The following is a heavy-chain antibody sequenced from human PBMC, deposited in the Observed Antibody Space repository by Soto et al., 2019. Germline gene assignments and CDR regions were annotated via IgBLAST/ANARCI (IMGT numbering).Heavy chain of an antibody. CDR1: GGSLSAPTYY. V-gene: IGHV4-39*01. CDR3: ARVRGEVDNWFDP. Sequence: QLQLQESGPGLVKPSETLSLTCAVSGGSLSAPTYYWGWVRQPPGKGLEWIGNIHYTGSAFYNPSLNSRVTMSVDTSKNQFSLRLTAVTAADTAVYYCARVRGEVDNWFDPWGRGTVVIVSS. CDR2: IHYTGSA. D-gene: IGHD3-10*01. J-gene: IGHJ5*02.